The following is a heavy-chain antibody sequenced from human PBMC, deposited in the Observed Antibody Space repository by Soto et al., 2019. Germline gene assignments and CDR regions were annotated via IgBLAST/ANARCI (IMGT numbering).Heavy chain of an antibody. CDR2: INQDGNEK. V-gene: IGHV3-7*01. CDR3: ASAPFGVVLVSQWFDP. J-gene: IGHJ5*02. D-gene: IGHD3-3*01. Sequence: GGSLRLSCAASGVAFSNYWMSWLRQAPGKGLEWVANINQDGNEKYYVDSMKGRFTVSRDNAKKSLYLQMNSLRAEDTAVYYCASAPFGVVLVSQWFDPWGQGTLVTVPQ. CDR1: GVAFSNYW.